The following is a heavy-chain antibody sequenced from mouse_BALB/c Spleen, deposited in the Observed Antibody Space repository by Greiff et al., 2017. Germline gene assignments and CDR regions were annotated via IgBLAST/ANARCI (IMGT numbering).Heavy chain of an antibody. Sequence: VMLVESGPGLVAPSQSLSITCTVSGFSLTSYGVHWVRQPPGKGLEWLGVIWAGGSTNYNSALMSRLSISKDNSKSQVFLKMNSLQTDDTAMYYCARGGYRSPAPWFAYWGQGTLVTVSA. CDR3: ARGGYRSPAPWFAY. CDR2: IWAGGST. V-gene: IGHV2-9*02. D-gene: IGHD2-14*01. CDR1: GFSLTSYG. J-gene: IGHJ3*01.